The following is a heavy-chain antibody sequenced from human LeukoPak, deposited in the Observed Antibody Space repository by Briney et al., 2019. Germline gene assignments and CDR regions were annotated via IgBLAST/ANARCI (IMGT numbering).Heavy chain of an antibody. J-gene: IGHJ5*02. CDR3: ARIRDTGTEFDP. CDR1: VYTFTGYY. V-gene: IGHV1-2*02. CDR2: INPSSGGT. Sequence: ASVTVSFKSSVYTFTGYYMHWVRQAPGQGLEWMGWINPSSGGTNYAQKFQARVTITRDTSINTAYMELSRLTSDDTAVYFCARIRDTGTEFDPWGQGTLVTVSS. D-gene: IGHD1-1*01.